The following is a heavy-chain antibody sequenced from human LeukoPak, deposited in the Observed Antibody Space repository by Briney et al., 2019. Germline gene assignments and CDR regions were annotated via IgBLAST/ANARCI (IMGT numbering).Heavy chain of an antibody. CDR2: IYSGGST. Sequence: GSLRLSCAASGFTFSNYSMNWVRQAPGKGLESVSVIYSGGSTYYADSVRGRFTISRDNSKNTLYLQMNSLRVEDTAVYYCARVGGHWGQGTLVTVSS. J-gene: IGHJ4*02. D-gene: IGHD3-10*01. V-gene: IGHV3-53*01. CDR3: ARVGGH. CDR1: GFTFSNYS.